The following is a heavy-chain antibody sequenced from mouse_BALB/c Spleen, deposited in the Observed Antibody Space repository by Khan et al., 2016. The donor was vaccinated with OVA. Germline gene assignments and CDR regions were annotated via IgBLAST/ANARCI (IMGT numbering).Heavy chain of an antibody. V-gene: IGHV1S81*02. CDR3: ARITKIVATYFDY. D-gene: IGHD1-1*01. CDR1: GYTFTSYW. Sequence: QVQLQQSGAELVKAGASVKMSCKASGYTFTSYWMHWVKQRLGQGLEWFAETNPTNGRTYYNEKFKSKATLTVDKSSSTAYVLLSGPTFEDSAVYYCARITKIVATYFDYWGQGTTLTVSS. J-gene: IGHJ2*01. CDR2: TNPTNGRT.